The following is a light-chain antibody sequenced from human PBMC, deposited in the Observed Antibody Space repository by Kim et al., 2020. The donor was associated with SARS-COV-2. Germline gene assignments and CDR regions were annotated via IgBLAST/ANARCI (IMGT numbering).Light chain of an antibody. J-gene: IGLJ3*02. CDR3: NSRDSSGNHVL. Sequence: GQTVTITCQGDSLRGYYASWFRQKSGQAPILVIYGDKNRPSGIPDRFSGSGSGNTASLTITGAQAEDEADYYCNSRDSSGNHVLFGGGTKLTVL. CDR2: GDK. V-gene: IGLV3-19*01. CDR1: SLRGYY.